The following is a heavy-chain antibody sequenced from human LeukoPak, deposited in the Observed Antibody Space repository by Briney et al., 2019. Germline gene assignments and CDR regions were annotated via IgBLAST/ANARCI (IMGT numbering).Heavy chain of an antibody. V-gene: IGHV1-8*03. D-gene: IGHD2-2*01. CDR2: MNPNSGNT. CDR1: GYTFTSYD. CDR3: ARATSIVVVPAASY. Sequence: GASVKVSCKASGYTFTSYDINWVRQATGQGLEWMGWMNPNSGNTGYAQKFQGRVTITRNTSISTAYMELSSLRSDDTAVYYCARATSIVVVPAASYWGQGTLVTVSS. J-gene: IGHJ4*02.